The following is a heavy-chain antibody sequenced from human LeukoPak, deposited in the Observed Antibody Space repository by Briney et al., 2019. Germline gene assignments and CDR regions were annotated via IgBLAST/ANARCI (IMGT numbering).Heavy chain of an antibody. CDR1: VFTFDDYS. Sequence: GRSLRLSCAVSVFTFDDYSMHWVRQAPGKGLEWVSSISWNRGIIVYADSVKGGCTISRDNAKNSLYLQMNSLRAEYTAFYYCATDIRLRWPRFDAFDIWGHGTMATVSA. V-gene: IGHV3-9*01. CDR3: ATDIRLRWPRFDAFDI. CDR2: ISWNRGII. J-gene: IGHJ3*02. D-gene: IGHD5-12*01.